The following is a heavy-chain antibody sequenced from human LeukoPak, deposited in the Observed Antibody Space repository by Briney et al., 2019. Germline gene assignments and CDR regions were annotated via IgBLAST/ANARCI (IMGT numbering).Heavy chain of an antibody. V-gene: IGHV3-23*01. J-gene: IGHJ4*02. CDR3: GKYCSGGSCYSGLY. CDR2: ISDSGGST. CDR1: GFTFNNYA. D-gene: IGHD2-15*01. Sequence: GGSLRLSCAASGFTFNNYAMSWVRQAPGKGLEWVSTISDSGGSTYYADSVKGRFTISRDNSKNTLYLQMNSLRAEDTAVYYCGKYCSGGSCYSGLYWGQGTLVTVSS.